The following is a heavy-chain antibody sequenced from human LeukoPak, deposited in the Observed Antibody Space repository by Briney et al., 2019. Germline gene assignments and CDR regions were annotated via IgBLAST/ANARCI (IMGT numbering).Heavy chain of an antibody. CDR1: GYTFTSYG. CDR3: ARSPFQYDLWSGWDPFFGY. CDR2: ISAYNGNT. Sequence: GASVKVSCKASGYTFTSYGISWVRQAPGQGLKWMGWISAYNGNTKYAQKLQGRVTMTTDTSTSTAYMELRSLRSDDTAVYYCARSPFQYDLWSGWDPFFGYWGQGTLVTVSS. V-gene: IGHV1-18*01. J-gene: IGHJ4*02. D-gene: IGHD3-3*01.